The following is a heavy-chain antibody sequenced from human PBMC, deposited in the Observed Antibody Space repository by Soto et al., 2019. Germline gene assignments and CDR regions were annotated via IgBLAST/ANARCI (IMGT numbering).Heavy chain of an antibody. D-gene: IGHD1-1*01. J-gene: IGHJ4*02. CDR2: ISWNSGSI. V-gene: IGHV3-9*01. Sequence: GGSLRLSCAASGFTFDDYAMHWVRQAPGKGLEWVSGISWNSGSIGYADSVKGRFTISRDNAKNSLYLQMNSLRAEDTALYYCAKDGKGDWTYVDYWGQGTLVTVSS. CDR1: GFTFDDYA. CDR3: AKDGKGDWTYVDY.